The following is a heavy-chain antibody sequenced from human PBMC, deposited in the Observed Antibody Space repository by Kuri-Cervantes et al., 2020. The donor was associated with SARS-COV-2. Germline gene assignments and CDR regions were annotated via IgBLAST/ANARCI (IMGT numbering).Heavy chain of an antibody. CDR2: ISWNSGSI. Sequence: GGSLRLSCAASGFTFSSYAMSWVRQAPGKGLEWVSGISWNSGSIGYADSVEGRFTISRDNAKNSLYLQMNSLRAEDTAVYYCARGRFGIFGVAGAFDIWGQGTMVTVSS. CDR3: ARGRFGIFGVAGAFDI. D-gene: IGHD3-3*02. CDR1: GFTFSSYA. J-gene: IGHJ3*02. V-gene: IGHV3-20*04.